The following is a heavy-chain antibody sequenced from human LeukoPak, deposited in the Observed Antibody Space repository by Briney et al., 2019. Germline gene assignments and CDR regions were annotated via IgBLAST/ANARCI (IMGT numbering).Heavy chain of an antibody. CDR3: ARDHDGYYFDY. J-gene: IGHJ4*02. V-gene: IGHV4-31*03. CDR2: IYYSGST. D-gene: IGHD3-10*01. Sequence: SQTLTLTCTVSGGSISSGGYYWSWIRQHPGKGLEWIGYIYYSGSTYYNPSLKSRVTISVDTSKNQFSLKLSSVTAADTAVYYCARDHDGYYFDYWGQGTLVTVSS. CDR1: GGSISSGGYY.